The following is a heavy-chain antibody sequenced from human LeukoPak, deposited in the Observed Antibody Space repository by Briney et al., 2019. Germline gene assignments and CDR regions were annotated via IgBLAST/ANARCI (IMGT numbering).Heavy chain of an antibody. V-gene: IGHV4-4*07. J-gene: IGHJ5*02. CDR3: ARVAVALDCSSTSCPAKYNWFDP. D-gene: IGHD2-2*01. CDR1: GGSIGSYY. Sequence: PSETLSLTCTVSGGSIGSYYWSWIRQPAGKGLEWIGRIYTSGSTNYNPSLKSRVTMSVDTSKNQFSLKLSSVTAADTAVYYCARVAVALDCSSTSCPAKYNWFDPWGQGTLVTVSS. CDR2: IYTSGST.